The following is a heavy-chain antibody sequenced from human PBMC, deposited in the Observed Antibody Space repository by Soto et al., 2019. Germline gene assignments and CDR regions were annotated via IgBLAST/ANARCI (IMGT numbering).Heavy chain of an antibody. CDR1: GFTFSSYA. CDR2: ISGNGGST. D-gene: IGHD3-22*01. J-gene: IGHJ4*02. CDR3: AKCGVYSSGYYRYYFDY. Sequence: EVQLLESGGGLLQPGGSLRLSCAASGFTFSSYAMSWVRQAPGKGLEWVSAISGNGGSTYYADSVKGRFTISRDNSKNTLYLQMNSLRAEDTAVYYCAKCGVYSSGYYRYYFDYWGQGTLVTVSS. V-gene: IGHV3-23*01.